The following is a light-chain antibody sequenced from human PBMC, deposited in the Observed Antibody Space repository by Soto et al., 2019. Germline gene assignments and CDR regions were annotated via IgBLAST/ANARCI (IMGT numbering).Light chain of an antibody. Sequence: DIQLTQSPSFLSASVGDRVTITCRASQDIRSYFAWYQQKPGKVPNLLFSSPSTLQSGVPSRFSGSGSGTEFTLTISNLQPEDFATYYCQQLFEYPLTFGGGTKVEIK. J-gene: IGKJ4*01. CDR1: QDIRSY. CDR2: SPS. V-gene: IGKV1-9*01. CDR3: QQLFEYPLT.